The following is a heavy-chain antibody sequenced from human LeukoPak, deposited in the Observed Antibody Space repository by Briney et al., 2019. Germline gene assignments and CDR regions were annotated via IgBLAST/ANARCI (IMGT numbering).Heavy chain of an antibody. V-gene: IGHV1-2*02. CDR3: ARVGRQWGSGDY. J-gene: IGHJ4*02. CDR2: INPNSGGT. Sequence: ASVKVSCKASGYTFTGYYMHWVRPAPGQGLEWMGWINPNSGGTNYAQKFQGRVTMTRGTSISTAYMELSRLRADDTAVYYCARVGRQWGSGDYWGQGTLVTVSS. D-gene: IGHD6-19*01. CDR1: GYTFTGYY.